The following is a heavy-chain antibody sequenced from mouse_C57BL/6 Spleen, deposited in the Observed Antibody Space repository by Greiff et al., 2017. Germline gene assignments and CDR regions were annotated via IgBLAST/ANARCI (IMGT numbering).Heavy chain of an antibody. J-gene: IGHJ4*01. D-gene: IGHD2-5*01. CDR1: GFTFSSYA. CDR3: AAYYSNYYYAMDY. Sequence: EVQLQESGGGLVKPGGSLKLSCAASGFTFSSYAMSWVRQTPEKRLEWVATISDGGSYTYYPDNVKGRFTISRDNAKNNLYLQMSHLKSEDTAMYYCAAYYSNYYYAMDYWGQGTSVTVSS. V-gene: IGHV5-4*01. CDR2: ISDGGSYT.